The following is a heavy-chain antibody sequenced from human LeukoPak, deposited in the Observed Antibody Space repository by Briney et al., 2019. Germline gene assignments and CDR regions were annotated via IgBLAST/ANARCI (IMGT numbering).Heavy chain of an antibody. V-gene: IGHV1-18*01. CDR3: GIRGYSYGSIDY. J-gene: IGHJ4*02. CDR2: ISAYNGNT. CDR1: GYTFTSYG. D-gene: IGHD5-18*01. Sequence: ASVKVSCQASGYTFTSYGISWVRQAPGQGLEWMGWISAYNGNTNYAQKLQGRVTMTTDTSTSTAYMELRSLRSDDTAVYYCGIRGYSYGSIDYWGQGTLVTVSS.